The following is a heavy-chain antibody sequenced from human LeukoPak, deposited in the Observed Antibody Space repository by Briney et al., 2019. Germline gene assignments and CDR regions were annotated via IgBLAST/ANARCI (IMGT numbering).Heavy chain of an antibody. CDR1: GFPFSSYA. D-gene: IGHD2-15*01. CDR2: ISDSGGST. Sequence: GGSLRLSCSASGFPFSSYAMYWVRQAPGKGLEYVSAISDSGGSTYYADSVKGRFTISRDNSKNTLYLQMSSLRAEDTAVYFCVRGYSFGPYGMDVWGQGTTVTVSS. J-gene: IGHJ6*02. V-gene: IGHV3-64D*09. CDR3: VRGYSFGPYGMDV.